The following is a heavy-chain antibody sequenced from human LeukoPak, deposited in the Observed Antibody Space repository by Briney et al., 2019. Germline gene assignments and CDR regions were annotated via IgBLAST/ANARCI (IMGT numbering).Heavy chain of an antibody. CDR1: EFSVGSNY. Sequence: PGGSLRLSCAASEFSVGSNYMTWVRQAPGKGLEWVSSISSSSSYIYYADSVKGRFTISRDNAKNSLYLQMNSLRAEDTAVYYCARVPSNFDDFWSGYLTGYYYYYMDVWGKGTTVTVSS. D-gene: IGHD3-3*01. V-gene: IGHV3-21*01. J-gene: IGHJ6*03. CDR3: ARVPSNFDDFWSGYLTGYYYYYMDV. CDR2: ISSSSSYI.